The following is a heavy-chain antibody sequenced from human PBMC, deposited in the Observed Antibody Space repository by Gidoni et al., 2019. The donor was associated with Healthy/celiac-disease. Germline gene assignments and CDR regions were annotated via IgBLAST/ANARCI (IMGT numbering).Heavy chain of an antibody. V-gene: IGHV3-23*01. Sequence: EVPLLESGGCLVPPGGSMRLSCAGSGFTLSSYAMGRVRQAPGNGLEWFSANGGSGGSTYYVDSCKGRVTISRDNPKNLLYLQMNSLRAEDTAVYYCAKCRWGRQNAFDIWGQGTMVTVSS. CDR2: NGGSGGST. D-gene: IGHD1-26*01. CDR1: GFTLSSYA. J-gene: IGHJ3*02. CDR3: AKCRWGRQNAFDI.